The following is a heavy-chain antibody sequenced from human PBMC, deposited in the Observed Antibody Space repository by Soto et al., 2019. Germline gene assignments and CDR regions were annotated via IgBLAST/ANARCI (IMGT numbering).Heavy chain of an antibody. CDR2: ISWDADK. Sequence: QITLKESGPTLVKPTQTLTVTCTFSGFSLSTRGVAVGGFCQPPGKALERLALISWDADKWYSPSLKSRPSITDNTAKTQVTLTMTNMDPLATATAYCAHIPRGYAYYLDYWGQGTLVTVSS. J-gene: IGHJ4*02. CDR1: GFSLSTRGVA. D-gene: IGHD5-12*01. V-gene: IGHV2-5*02. CDR3: AHIPRGYAYYLDY.